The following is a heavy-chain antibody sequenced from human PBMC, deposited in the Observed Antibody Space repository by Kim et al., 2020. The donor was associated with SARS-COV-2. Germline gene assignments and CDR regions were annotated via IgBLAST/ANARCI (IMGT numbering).Heavy chain of an antibody. CDR1: GYTFTNYS. CDR2: ISAYNGNT. D-gene: IGHD1-26*01. Sequence: ASVKVSCKASGYTFTNYSITWVRQAPGQGLEWMGWISAYNGNTNYAQKLQGRVAMTTDTSTTTAYMELRSLRSDATAVYYCSRGVGATVPYNFHYWGHGT. V-gene: IGHV1-18*01. CDR3: SRGVGATVPYNFHY. J-gene: IGHJ4*01.